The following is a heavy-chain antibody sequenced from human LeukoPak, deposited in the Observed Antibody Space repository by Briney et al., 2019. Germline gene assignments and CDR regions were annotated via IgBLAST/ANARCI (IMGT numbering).Heavy chain of an antibody. CDR1: GGSISSYY. Sequence: SETLSLTCTVSGGSISSYYWSWIRQPAGKGLEWIGRIYTSGSTNYNPSLKSRVTISVDTSKNQFSLRLSSVTAADTAVYCCARVGDYGGNFHYYYYYYMDVWGKGATVTVSS. CDR2: IYTSGST. CDR3: ARVGDYGGNFHYYYYYYMDV. V-gene: IGHV4-4*07. D-gene: IGHD4-23*01. J-gene: IGHJ6*03.